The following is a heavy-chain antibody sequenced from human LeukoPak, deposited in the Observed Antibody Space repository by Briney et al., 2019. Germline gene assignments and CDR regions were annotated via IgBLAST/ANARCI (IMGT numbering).Heavy chain of an antibody. D-gene: IGHD6-6*01. CDR3: ARRVVARGGYYFDY. V-gene: IGHV1-2*02. CDR2: INPNSGGT. J-gene: IGHJ4*02. Sequence: ASVKVSCKASGYTFTGYYMHWVRQAPGQGLEWMGWINPNSGGTNYAQKFQGRVTMTRDTSISTAYMELSRLRSDDTAVYYCARRVVARGGYYFDYWGQGTLVTVSS. CDR1: GYTFTGYY.